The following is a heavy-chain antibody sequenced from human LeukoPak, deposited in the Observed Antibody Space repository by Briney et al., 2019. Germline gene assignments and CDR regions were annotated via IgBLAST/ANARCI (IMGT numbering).Heavy chain of an antibody. CDR2: IYYSGST. D-gene: IGHD2-15*01. J-gene: IGHJ3*02. CDR1: GGSISSSSYY. Sequence: SETLSLTCTVSGGSISSSSYYWGWIRQPPGKGLEWIGSIYYSGSTYYNPSLKSRVTISVDTSKNQFSLKLSSVTAADTAVYYCARDSRGSGGSSRAFDIWGQGTMVTVSS. CDR3: ARDSRGSGGSSRAFDI. V-gene: IGHV4-39*07.